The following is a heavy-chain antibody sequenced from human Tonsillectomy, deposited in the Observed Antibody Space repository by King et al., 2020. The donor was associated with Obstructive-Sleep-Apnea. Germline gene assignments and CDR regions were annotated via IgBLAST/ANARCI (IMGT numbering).Heavy chain of an antibody. CDR1: GNSISSTYF. V-gene: IGHV4-38-2*02. CDR3: ARGRSGWSEYFQH. CDR2: IYHSGST. J-gene: IGHJ1*01. Sequence: QLQESGPGLVKPSETLSLICTVSGNSISSTYFWGWIRQPPGKGLEWIGNIYHSGSTYYNPSLKSRVTISVDTPKDQFSLKVNSVTAADTAVYYCARGRSGWSEYFQHWGQGTLVTVSS. D-gene: IGHD6-19*01.